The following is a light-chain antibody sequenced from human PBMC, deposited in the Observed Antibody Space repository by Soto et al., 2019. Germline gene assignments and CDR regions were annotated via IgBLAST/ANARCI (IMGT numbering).Light chain of an antibody. J-gene: IGLJ1*01. CDR2: DVS. CDR3: SSYTSGSTSYV. Sequence: SALTQRAAVSGSPGQSITVSCTGTSSDVGGYNYVSWYQQHPGKAPKLIIYDVSDRPSGVSNRFSGSKSGNTASLTISGLQAEDEADYYCSSYTSGSTSYVFGTGTKVTVL. V-gene: IGLV2-14*03. CDR1: SSDVGGYNY.